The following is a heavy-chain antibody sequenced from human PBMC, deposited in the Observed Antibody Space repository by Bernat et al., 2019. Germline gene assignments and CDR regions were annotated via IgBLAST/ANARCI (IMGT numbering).Heavy chain of an antibody. CDR3: ARDRRGTDSGGMDV. D-gene: IGHD3-16*01. CDR2: IPYDGANK. CDR1: GFTFRSYA. Sequence: VQLVESGGGAVQPGRPPRLSCAASGFTFRSYAMHWVRQAPGKGLEWVADIPYDGANKYYADSVKGRFTISRDNSKNTLYLQMNSLRAEDTAVYYCARDRRGTDSGGMDVWGQGTTVTVSS. V-gene: IGHV3-30-3*01. J-gene: IGHJ6*02.